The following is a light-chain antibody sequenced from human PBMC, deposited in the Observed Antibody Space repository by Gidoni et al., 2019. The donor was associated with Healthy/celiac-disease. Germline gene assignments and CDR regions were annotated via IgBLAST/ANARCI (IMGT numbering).Light chain of an antibody. CDR1: QSVSSSY. Sequence: ILFTPSPGTLSLSPGERATLSCRASQSVSSSYLALYQQKPGQAPRLLIYGASSRATGIPDRFSGSGSGTEFTLTISRLEPEDFAVYYCQQYGSSPRTFGQGTKVEIK. CDR3: QQYGSSPRT. J-gene: IGKJ1*01. CDR2: GAS. V-gene: IGKV3-20*01.